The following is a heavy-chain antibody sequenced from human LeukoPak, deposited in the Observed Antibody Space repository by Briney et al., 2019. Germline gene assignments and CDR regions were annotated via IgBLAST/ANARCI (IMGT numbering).Heavy chain of an antibody. V-gene: IGHV3-21*01. CDR2: ISSSSSYI. CDR3: ARGPFRYDFWSGYHDY. D-gene: IGHD3-3*01. Sequence: GGSLRLSCAASGFTFSSYSMNWVRQAPGKGLEWVSSISSSSSYIYYADSVKGRFTISRDNAKNSLYLQMNSLRAEDTAVYYCARGPFRYDFWSGYHDYWGQGTLVTVSS. J-gene: IGHJ4*02. CDR1: GFTFSSYS.